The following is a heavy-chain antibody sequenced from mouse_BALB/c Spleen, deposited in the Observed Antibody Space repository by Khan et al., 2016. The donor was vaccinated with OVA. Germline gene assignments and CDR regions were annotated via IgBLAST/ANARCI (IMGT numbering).Heavy chain of an antibody. CDR2: INTGGAYT. CDR3: ARLAYYYNSEGFAY. Sequence: EVELVESGGDFVRPGGSLKLSCAASGFTFSTYGMSWVRQTPDKRLEWVATINTGGAYTYYPDSVKGRFTISRDNAKNTLYRQLSSLKSEDKAIDYCARLAYYYNSEGFAYWGQGTLVTVSA. J-gene: IGHJ3*01. V-gene: IGHV5-6*01. D-gene: IGHD1-1*01. CDR1: GFTFSTYG.